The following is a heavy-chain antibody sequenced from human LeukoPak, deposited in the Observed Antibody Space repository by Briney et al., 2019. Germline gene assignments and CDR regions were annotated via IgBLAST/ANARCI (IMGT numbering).Heavy chain of an antibody. J-gene: IGHJ6*03. CDR1: GFTFSSYE. Sequence: PGGSLRLSCAASGFTFSSYEMNWVRQAPGKGLEWVSYISSSGSTIYYADSVKGRFTISRDNAKNSLYLQMNSLRAEDTAVYYCARGRTTVIPRYYYYMDVWGKGTTVTVSS. V-gene: IGHV3-48*03. CDR2: ISSSGSTI. CDR3: ARGRTTVIPRYYYYMDV. D-gene: IGHD4-17*01.